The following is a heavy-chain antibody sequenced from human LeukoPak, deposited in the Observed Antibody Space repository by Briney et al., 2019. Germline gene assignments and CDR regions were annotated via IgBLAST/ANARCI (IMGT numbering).Heavy chain of an antibody. CDR1: GFTFSSYA. V-gene: IGHV3-64*01. Sequence: PGGSLRLSCAASGFTFSSYAMHWVRQAPGKGLEYVSAISSNGGSTYYANSVKGRFTISRDNSKNTLYLQMGSLRAEDMAVYYCARVSSGYDYWGQGTLVTVSS. CDR3: ARVSSGYDY. D-gene: IGHD6-19*01. CDR2: ISSNGGST. J-gene: IGHJ4*02.